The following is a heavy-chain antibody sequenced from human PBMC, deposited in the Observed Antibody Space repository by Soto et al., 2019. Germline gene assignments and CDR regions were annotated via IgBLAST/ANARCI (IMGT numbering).Heavy chain of an antibody. D-gene: IGHD2-2*01. CDR2: ISGSGGST. CDR1: GFTFSSYA. Sequence: GGSLRLSCAASGFTFSSYAMSWVRQAPGKGLEWVSAISGSGGSTYYADSVKGRFTISRDNSKNTLYLQMNSLRAEDTAVYYCAKGCSSTSCKDFPSYTVYDYWGQGTLVTVSS. V-gene: IGHV3-23*01. J-gene: IGHJ4*02. CDR3: AKGCSSTSCKDFPSYTVYDY.